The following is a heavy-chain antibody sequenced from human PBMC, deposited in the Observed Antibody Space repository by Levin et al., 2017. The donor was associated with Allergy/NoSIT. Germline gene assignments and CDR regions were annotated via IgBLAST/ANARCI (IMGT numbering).Heavy chain of an antibody. CDR1: GFTFSNYW. D-gene: IGHD3-10*01. CDR3: ARDQNYYGSGSYYRVAFDI. Sequence: GGSLRLSCVASGFTFSNYWMTWVRQAPGKGLEWVANIKLDGSEKYYVDSVQGRFTISRDNAENSLYLQMNSLRAEDTAIYYCARDQNYYGSGSYYRVAFDIWGQGTMVTVSS. CDR2: IKLDGSEK. J-gene: IGHJ3*02. V-gene: IGHV3-7*04.